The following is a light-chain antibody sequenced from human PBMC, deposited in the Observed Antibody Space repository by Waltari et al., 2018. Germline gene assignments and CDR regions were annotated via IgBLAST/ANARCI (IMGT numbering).Light chain of an antibody. CDR3: SSYAGNNHYV. V-gene: IGLV2-8*01. CDR1: SSDVGGYNY. Sequence: QSALTQPPSASGSPGQSVTISCTGTSSDVGGYNYVSWYQQHPGKAPNLMIYEVTKRPSGVPERFSGSKSGKTASLTVSGLQAEDEADYYCSSYAGNNHYVFGTGTKVTFL. CDR2: EVT. J-gene: IGLJ1*01.